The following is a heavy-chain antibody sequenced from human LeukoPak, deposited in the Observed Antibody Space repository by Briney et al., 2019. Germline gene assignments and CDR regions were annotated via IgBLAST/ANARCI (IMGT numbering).Heavy chain of an antibody. CDR1: GYIFTNYF. CDR2: INPNSGGT. CDR3: ARSICGGDCYSSFDY. J-gene: IGHJ4*02. Sequence: ASVKVSCKASGYIFTNYFMHWVRQAPGQGLEWMGWINPNSGGTDYAQKFQGGVTMIRDTSISTAYMELSRLTSDDTAVYYCARSICGGDCYSSFDYWGQGTLVTVSS. V-gene: IGHV1-2*02. D-gene: IGHD2-21*02.